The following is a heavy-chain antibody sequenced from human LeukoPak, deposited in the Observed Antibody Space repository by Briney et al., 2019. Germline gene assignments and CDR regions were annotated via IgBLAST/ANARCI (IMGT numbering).Heavy chain of an antibody. D-gene: IGHD3-3*01. V-gene: IGHV3-7*01. Sequence: GGSLRLSCAASGFTFSSYWMSWVRQAPGKGLEWVANIKQDGSEKYYVDSVKGRFTISRDNAKNSLYLQMNSLRAEDTAVYYCAREYYDFWSPAFDIWGQGTMVTVSS. J-gene: IGHJ3*02. CDR1: GFTFSSYW. CDR2: IKQDGSEK. CDR3: AREYYDFWSPAFDI.